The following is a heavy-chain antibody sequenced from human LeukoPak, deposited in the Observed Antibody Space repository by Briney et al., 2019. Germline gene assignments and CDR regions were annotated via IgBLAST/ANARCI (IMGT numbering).Heavy chain of an antibody. J-gene: IGHJ5*02. Sequence: SETLSLTCTVSGGSISSGGYYWSWIRQHPGKGLEWIGYIYYSGSTYYNPSLKSRVTISVDTSKNQFSLKLSSVTAADTAVYYCARGWAYYYDSSGYYWFDPWGQGTLVTVSS. CDR3: ARGWAYYYDSSGYYWFDP. V-gene: IGHV4-31*03. D-gene: IGHD3-22*01. CDR1: GGSISSGGYY. CDR2: IYYSGST.